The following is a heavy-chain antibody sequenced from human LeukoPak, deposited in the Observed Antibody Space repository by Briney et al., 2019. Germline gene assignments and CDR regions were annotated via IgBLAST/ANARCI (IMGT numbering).Heavy chain of an antibody. Sequence: PSETLSLTCTVSGGSISNYYWSWIRQPPGKGLEWIGYIYYSGSTNYNPSLKSRVTISVDTSKNRFSLKLSSVTAADTAVYYCARLISSGWSFDYWGQGTLVTVSS. J-gene: IGHJ4*02. D-gene: IGHD6-19*01. CDR2: IYYSGST. CDR3: ARLISSGWSFDY. V-gene: IGHV4-59*01. CDR1: GGSISNYY.